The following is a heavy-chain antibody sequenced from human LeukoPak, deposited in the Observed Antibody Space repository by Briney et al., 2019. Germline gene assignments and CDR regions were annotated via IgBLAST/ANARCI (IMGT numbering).Heavy chain of an antibody. D-gene: IGHD6-19*01. J-gene: IGHJ6*02. V-gene: IGHV3-30-3*01. CDR3: ARPSHPKTNGWYYFFGMDV. CDR2: ISYDGSSK. CDR1: GFTVSSAY. Sequence: GGSLRLSCAASGFTVSSAYVSWVRQAPGKGLEWVAVISYDGSSKNFADSVKGRFTISRDNSKNTLYLQMNSLRVEDTAVYYCARPSHPKTNGWYYFFGMDVWGQGTTVTVSS.